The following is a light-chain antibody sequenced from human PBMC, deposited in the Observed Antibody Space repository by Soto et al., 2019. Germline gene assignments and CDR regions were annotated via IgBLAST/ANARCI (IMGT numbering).Light chain of an antibody. V-gene: IGLV3-21*02. CDR3: QVWASTAEFFV. Sequence: SYERTQPPSVSVAPGQTARITCGGNNIGSTSVHWYQQRPGQAPVLVVYDDNDRPSGIPERFSGSNSENTATLTITRVEAGDEADYYCQVWASTAEFFVFGSGTKVTVL. J-gene: IGLJ1*01. CDR2: DDN. CDR1: NIGSTS.